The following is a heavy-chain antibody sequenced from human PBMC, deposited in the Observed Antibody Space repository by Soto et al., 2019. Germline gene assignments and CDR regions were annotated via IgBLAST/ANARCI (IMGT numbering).Heavy chain of an antibody. CDR2: MRSKADNYVT. CDR1: GFTFSASH. J-gene: IGHJ4*02. CDR3: ARQPVSCHDF. Sequence: EVQLVESGGGSVQPGESLKLSCSTSGFTFSASHMHWVRQAPGKGLEWVGHMRSKADNYVTAYGASVRGRFTVSRDDSKNTAYLQMASLKAEDTAVYYCARQPVSCHDFWGQGPLVTVSS. V-gene: IGHV3-73*01. D-gene: IGHD2-2*01.